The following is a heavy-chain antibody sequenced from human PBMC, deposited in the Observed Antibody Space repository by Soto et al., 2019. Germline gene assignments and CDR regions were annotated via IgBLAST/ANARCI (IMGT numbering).Heavy chain of an antibody. CDR2: INHSGST. D-gene: IGHD6-6*01. Sequence: QVQLQQWGAGLLKPSETLSLTCAVYGGSFSGYYCSWIRQPPGKGLEWIGEINHSGSTNYNPSLKSRVTISVDTSNNQFSLTLSSVTAADTAVYYCARARGSISTYYYYYMDVWGKGTTVTVSS. CDR3: ARARGSISTYYYYYMDV. J-gene: IGHJ6*03. CDR1: GGSFSGYY. V-gene: IGHV4-34*01.